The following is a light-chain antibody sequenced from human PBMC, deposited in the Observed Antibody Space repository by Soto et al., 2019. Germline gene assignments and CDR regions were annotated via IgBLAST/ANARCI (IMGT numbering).Light chain of an antibody. CDR2: GAS. CDR1: QSVGST. J-gene: IGKJ4*02. CDR3: QQYSTSLT. V-gene: IGKV3-15*01. Sequence: EIHMTQSPATLSVSPGERVILSCRASQSVGSTLAWYQQKPGQAPRLLIRGASTRATGVPARFSGSGSGTEFTLTISSLQSEDFAVYYCQQYSTSLTFGGGTTLEIK.